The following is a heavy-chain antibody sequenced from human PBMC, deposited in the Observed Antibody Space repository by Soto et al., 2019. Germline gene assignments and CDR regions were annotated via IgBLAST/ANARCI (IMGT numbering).Heavy chain of an antibody. V-gene: IGHV4-4*07. CDR1: GGSVSNFY. J-gene: IGHJ5*02. CDR3: ARSSHKESWFDP. CDR2: IYTSGST. D-gene: IGHD6-13*01. Sequence: QVQLQESGPGLVKPSETLSLTCTVSGGSVSNFYWNWIRQPAGKRLEWIGRIYTSGSTNYNPSLRSRVTTSIDTSRNQFSLKLNSVTAADTAVYYCARSSHKESWFDPWGQGTLVTVSS.